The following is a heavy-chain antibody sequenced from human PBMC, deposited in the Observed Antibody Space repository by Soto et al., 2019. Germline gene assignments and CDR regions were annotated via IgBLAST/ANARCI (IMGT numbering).Heavy chain of an antibody. J-gene: IGHJ4*02. CDR2: IFHSGST. Sequence: QVQLQESGRGLVKPSETLSLTCTVSGASISSYYWSWIRQPPGKGLEWVGFIFHSGSTNCNPSLKSRVTFSVDTSKNQFSLKLTSVTAADTAVYYCARDQNGSPHFDYWGQGILITVSS. D-gene: IGHD1-26*01. CDR3: ARDQNGSPHFDY. CDR1: GASISSYY. V-gene: IGHV4-59*01.